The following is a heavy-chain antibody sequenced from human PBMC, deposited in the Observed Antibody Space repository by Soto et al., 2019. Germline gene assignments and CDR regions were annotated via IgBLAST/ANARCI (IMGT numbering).Heavy chain of an antibody. CDR1: GGSISSYY. CDR3: ARDPGSGSYYGWFDP. V-gene: IGHV4-59*01. D-gene: IGHD3-10*01. Sequence: PSETLSLTCTVSGGSISSYYWSWIRQSPGKGLEWIGYIYYSGSTDYNPSLKGRVTISVDTSKNQFSLKLSSVTAADTAVYYCARDPGSGSYYGWFDPWGQGTLVTVSS. CDR2: IYYSGST. J-gene: IGHJ5*02.